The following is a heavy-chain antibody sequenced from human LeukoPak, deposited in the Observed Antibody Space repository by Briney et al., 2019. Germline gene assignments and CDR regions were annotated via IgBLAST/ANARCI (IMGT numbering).Heavy chain of an antibody. CDR2: ISSSGSTI. V-gene: IGHV3-48*03. CDR3: EELGITMIGGV. D-gene: IGHD3-10*02. Sequence: PGGSLRLSCAASGFTFSSYEMNWVRQAPGKGLEWVSYISSSGSTIYYADSVKGRFTISRDNAKNSLYLQMNSLRADDTAVYYCEELGITMIGGVWGKGTTVTISS. J-gene: IGHJ6*04. CDR1: GFTFSSYE.